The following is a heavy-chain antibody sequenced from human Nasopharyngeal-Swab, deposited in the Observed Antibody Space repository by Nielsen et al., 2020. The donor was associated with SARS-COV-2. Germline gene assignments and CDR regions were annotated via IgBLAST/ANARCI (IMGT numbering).Heavy chain of an antibody. Sequence: VRQMPGKGLEWMGIIYPGDSDTRYSPSFQGQVTISADKSISTAYLQWSSLKASDTAMYYCARHSGYSSSSSTTFDYWGRGTLVTVSS. CDR2: IYPGDSDT. CDR3: ARHSGYSSSSSTTFDY. D-gene: IGHD6-6*01. J-gene: IGHJ4*02. V-gene: IGHV5-51*01.